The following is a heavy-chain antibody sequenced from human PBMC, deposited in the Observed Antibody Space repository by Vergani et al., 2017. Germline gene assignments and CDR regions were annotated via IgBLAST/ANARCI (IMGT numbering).Heavy chain of an antibody. J-gene: IGHJ5*02. CDR2: MYTSGHT. Sequence: QVQLQESGPGLLKPSQTLSLTCTVSGASVSRGTYYWTWIRQPAGKKLEWIVRMYTSGHTIYNPSLESRVTMSVDTSKNQFSLQLSSVTAADTAVYYCARDQLEGSYNWFDPWGQGTLVTVSS. D-gene: IGHD5-24*01. V-gene: IGHV4-61*02. CDR3: ARDQLEGSYNWFDP. CDR1: GASVSRGTYY.